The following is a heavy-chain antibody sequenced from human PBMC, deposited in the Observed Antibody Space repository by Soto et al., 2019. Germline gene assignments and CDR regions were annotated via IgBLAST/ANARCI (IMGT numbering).Heavy chain of an antibody. J-gene: IGHJ6*02. CDR2: LSAYNGNT. Sequence: ASVKVSCKASGCTFTSYGISWVRQAPGQGLEWMGWLSAYNGNTNYAQKLQGRFTMTTDTSTSTAYMELRSLRSDDTAVYYCARCGTMMGQWLALYYYGMYVEGQWTTVTVAS. CDR1: GCTFTSYG. D-gene: IGHD6-19*01. CDR3: ARCGTMMGQWLALYYYGMYV. V-gene: IGHV1-18*04.